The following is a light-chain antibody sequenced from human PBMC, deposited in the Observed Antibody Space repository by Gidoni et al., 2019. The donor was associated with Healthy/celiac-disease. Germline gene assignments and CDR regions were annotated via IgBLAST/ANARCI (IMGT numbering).Light chain of an antibody. J-gene: IGKJ3*01. CDR1: QSVSSSY. CDR3: QQYGSSPPRFT. Sequence: EIVLTQSPGTLSLSPGERATLSCRASQSVSSSYLAWYQQKPGQAPRLLIYGASSRATGIPYRFSGSGSGTDFTLTISRLEPEDFAVYYCQQYGSSPPRFTFGPGTKVDIK. CDR2: GAS. V-gene: IGKV3-20*01.